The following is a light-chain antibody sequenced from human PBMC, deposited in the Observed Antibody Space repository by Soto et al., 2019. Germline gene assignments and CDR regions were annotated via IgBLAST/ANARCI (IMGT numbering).Light chain of an antibody. CDR1: SSDVGGYNY. V-gene: IGLV2-11*01. CDR2: DVS. J-gene: IGLJ3*02. Sequence: QSVLTQPRSVAGSPGQSVTISCTGTSSDVGGYNYVSWYQQHPGKAPKVMIYDVSKRPSGVPDRFSGSKSGNTASLTIFGLQAEDEADYSCCSYAGSFTYWVFGGGTNLTVL. CDR3: CSYAGSFTYWV.